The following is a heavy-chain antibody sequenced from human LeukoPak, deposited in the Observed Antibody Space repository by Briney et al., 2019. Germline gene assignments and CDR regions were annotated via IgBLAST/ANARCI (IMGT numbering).Heavy chain of an antibody. J-gene: IGHJ5*02. Sequence: TSETLSLTCTVSGGSIRSSYYYWGWIRQPPGKGLEWIGSIYYSGSTYYNPSLKGRVTISVDTSKDQFSLKLSSVTAADTAVYYCARRGRAKWFDPWGQGTLVTVSS. D-gene: IGHD4/OR15-4a*01. CDR3: ARRGRAKWFDP. CDR1: GGSIRSSYYY. CDR2: IYYSGST. V-gene: IGHV4-39*01.